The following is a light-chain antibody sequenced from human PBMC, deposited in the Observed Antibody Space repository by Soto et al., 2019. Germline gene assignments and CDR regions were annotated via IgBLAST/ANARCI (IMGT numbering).Light chain of an antibody. CDR1: QSVSSSY. CDR2: GAS. Sequence: EIVLTQSPGTLSLSPGERAPLYCRASQSVSSSYLAWYQQKPGQAPRLLIYGASSRATGIPDKFSGSGSGTAFTLTISRLEPDDVAVYYCQQYGTSPFTLGPGTKVDIK. CDR3: QQYGTSPFT. V-gene: IGKV3-20*01. J-gene: IGKJ3*01.